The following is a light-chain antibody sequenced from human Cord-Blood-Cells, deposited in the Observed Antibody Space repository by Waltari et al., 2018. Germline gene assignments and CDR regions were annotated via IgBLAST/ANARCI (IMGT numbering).Light chain of an antibody. Sequence: DIQMTQSPSSLSASVGDRVTITCQVSQDISNYLNWYQQKPGKAPKLLIYDASNLETGVPSSFSGSGSGTDFTFTISSLQPEDIATYYCQQYDNLPRSFGQGTKLEIK. CDR1: QDISNY. J-gene: IGKJ2*03. CDR2: DAS. V-gene: IGKV1-33*01. CDR3: QQYDNLPRS.